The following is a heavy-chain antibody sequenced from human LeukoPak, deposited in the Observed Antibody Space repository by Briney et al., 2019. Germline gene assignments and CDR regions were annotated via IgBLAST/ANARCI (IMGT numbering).Heavy chain of an antibody. V-gene: IGHV3-30*02. CDR1: GFTFSSYG. J-gene: IGHJ6*03. Sequence: GGSLRLSCAASGFTFSSYGMHWVRQAPGKGLEWVAFIRYDGSNKYYADSVKGRFTISRDNSKNTLHLQMNSLRAEDTAVYYCAKGKLELRYMDVWGKGTTVTVSS. D-gene: IGHD1-7*01. CDR2: IRYDGSNK. CDR3: AKGKLELRYMDV.